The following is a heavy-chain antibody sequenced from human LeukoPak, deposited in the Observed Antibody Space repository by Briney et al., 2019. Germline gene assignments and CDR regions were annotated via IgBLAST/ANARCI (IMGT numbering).Heavy chain of an antibody. Sequence: PGGSLRLSCSASGCAFSSYAMSWVRQAPGKGLEWVSITSGSGGNPYYADSVKGRFTISRDNSKHTLYLHMNSLRAEDTALYYCAKDTGIILVRGAADYWGQGILVTVSS. D-gene: IGHD3-10*01. V-gene: IGHV3-23*01. CDR3: AKDTGIILVRGAADY. CDR2: TSGSGGNP. J-gene: IGHJ4*02. CDR1: GCAFSSYA.